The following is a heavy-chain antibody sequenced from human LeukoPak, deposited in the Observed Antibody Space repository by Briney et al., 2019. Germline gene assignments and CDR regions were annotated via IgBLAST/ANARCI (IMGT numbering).Heavy chain of an antibody. J-gene: IGHJ4*02. D-gene: IGHD2-15*01. CDR1: GGSISGYY. CDR2: INHSGST. CDR3: ARGRRFFVVVVAATSYYFDS. V-gene: IGHV4-34*01. Sequence: PSETLSLTCAVYGGSISGYYWSWIRHPPAKGLELIGEINHSGSTNYNHSLKSRVTITVDTSKNQFSLKLSSVTAADTAVYYCARGRRFFVVVVAATSYYFDSWGQGTLVTVSS.